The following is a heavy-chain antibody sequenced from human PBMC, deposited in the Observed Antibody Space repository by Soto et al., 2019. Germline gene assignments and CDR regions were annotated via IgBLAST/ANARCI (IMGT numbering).Heavy chain of an antibody. V-gene: IGHV3-7*01. D-gene: IGHD3-9*01. CDR1: GFTFNSYW. Sequence: GGSLRLSCAASGFTFNSYWMSWVRQAPGKGLEWVANIKQDGSEKYYVDSVKGRFTISRDNAKNSLYLQMNSLRAEDTAVYYCARDTYYDILTGYPPPFDYWGQGTLVTVSS. J-gene: IGHJ4*02. CDR3: ARDTYYDILTGYPPPFDY. CDR2: IKQDGSEK.